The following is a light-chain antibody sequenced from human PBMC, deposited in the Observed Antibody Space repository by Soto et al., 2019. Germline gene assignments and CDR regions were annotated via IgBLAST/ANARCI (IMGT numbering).Light chain of an antibody. CDR2: DVT. Sequence: QSALTQPRSVSGSPGQSVTISCTGTSSNVGRYKYVSWYQHHPGKAPKLMIYDVTMRPSGVPDRFSGSKSGNTASLTISGLQAEDEADYYCCSYAGTYTHVFGTGTKLTVL. CDR3: CSYAGTYTHV. V-gene: IGLV2-11*01. J-gene: IGLJ1*01. CDR1: SSNVGRYKY.